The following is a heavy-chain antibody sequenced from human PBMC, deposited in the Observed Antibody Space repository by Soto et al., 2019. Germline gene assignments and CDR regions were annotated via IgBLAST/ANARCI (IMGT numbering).Heavy chain of an antibody. D-gene: IGHD6-19*01. V-gene: IGHV5-51*01. J-gene: IGHJ5*02. CDR1: GYSFTSYW. Sequence: GESLKISCKGSGYSFTSYWIGWVRQMPGKGLEWMGIIYPGDSDTRYSPSFQGQVTISADKSISTAYLQWSSLKASDTAMYYCARMSGLAVAGYNWFDPWGQGTLVTVSS. CDR3: ARMSGLAVAGYNWFDP. CDR2: IYPGDSDT.